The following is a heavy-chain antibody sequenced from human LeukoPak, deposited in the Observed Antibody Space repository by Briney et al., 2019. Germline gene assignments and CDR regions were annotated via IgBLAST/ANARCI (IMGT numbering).Heavy chain of an antibody. Sequence: GGSLRLSCAASGFTVGSNYMSWVRQAPGKGLEWVSVIYSGGSTYYADSVKGRFTISRDNSKNTLYLQMNSLRAEDTAVYYCARSLLLSSAFDIWGQGTMVTVSS. D-gene: IGHD3-22*01. V-gene: IGHV3-66*01. CDR2: IYSGGST. J-gene: IGHJ3*02. CDR1: GFTVGSNY. CDR3: ARSLLLSSAFDI.